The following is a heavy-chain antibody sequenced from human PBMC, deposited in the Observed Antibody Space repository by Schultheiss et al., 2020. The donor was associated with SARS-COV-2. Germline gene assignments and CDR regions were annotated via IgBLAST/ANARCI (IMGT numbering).Heavy chain of an antibody. V-gene: IGHV3-74*01. CDR1: GFTFSRYW. CDR3: ARDVSGKEDY. J-gene: IGHJ4*02. D-gene: IGHD3-16*01. CDR2: TNEDGTIT. Sequence: GGSLRLSCAASGFTFSRYWMHWVRQAPGKGLMWVARTNEDGTITNYADSVKGRFTISRDNAKKTLYLQMNSLRGDDTAVYYCARDVSGKEDYWGQGTLVTVSS.